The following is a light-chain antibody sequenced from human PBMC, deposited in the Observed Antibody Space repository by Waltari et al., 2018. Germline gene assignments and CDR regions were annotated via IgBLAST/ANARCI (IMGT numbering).Light chain of an antibody. J-gene: IGKJ2*01. V-gene: IGKV1-5*01. CDR1: QSISSW. CDR2: DAS. Sequence: DIQMTQSPSTLSASVGDRVTITCRASQSISSWLAWYKQKPGKAPKLLIFDASTLESGVPSRFSGSGSGTEFTLTITSLQADDFATYYCQQYNSYSLTFGQGTKLEIK. CDR3: QQYNSYSLT.